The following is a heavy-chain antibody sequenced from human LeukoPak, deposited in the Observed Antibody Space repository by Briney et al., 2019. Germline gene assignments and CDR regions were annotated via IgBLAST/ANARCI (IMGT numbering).Heavy chain of an antibody. CDR3: AGVQQLVPHIDY. CDR2: ISSSSSTI. CDR1: GFTFSSYS. J-gene: IGHJ4*02. Sequence: GGALRLSCAASGFTFSSYSMNWVRQAPGKGLEWVSYISSSSSTIYYADSVKGRFTISRDNAKNSLYLQMNSLRAEDTAVYYCAGVQQLVPHIDYRGQGTLVTVSS. V-gene: IGHV3-48*01. D-gene: IGHD6-6*01.